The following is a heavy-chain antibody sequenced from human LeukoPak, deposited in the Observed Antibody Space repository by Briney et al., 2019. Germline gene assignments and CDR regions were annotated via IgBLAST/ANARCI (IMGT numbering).Heavy chain of an antibody. CDR3: AKSYFDYSTYYSYYFNL. CDR2: VYTSGST. J-gene: IGHJ4*02. D-gene: IGHD4-11*01. Sequence: SETLSLTCTVSGGSISSYYWSWIRQPAGKGLEWIGYVYTSGSTNYNPSLKSRVTISVDTSKSQFALKLSSVTAADTAVYYCAKSYFDYSTYYSYYFNLWGQGALVTVSS. CDR1: GGSISSYY. V-gene: IGHV4-4*09.